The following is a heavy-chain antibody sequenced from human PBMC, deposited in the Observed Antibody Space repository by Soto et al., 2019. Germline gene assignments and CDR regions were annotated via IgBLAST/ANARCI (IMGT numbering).Heavy chain of an antibody. Sequence: PGGSLRLSCAASGFTFSNYAMSWVRQAPGKGLEWVSAISSSGGSTYYADSVKGRFTISRDNSKNTLYLQMNSLRAEDTAVYYCANEPEYYYGSGSYYKWGQGTLVTVSS. CDR2: ISSSGGST. D-gene: IGHD3-10*01. J-gene: IGHJ4*02. CDR1: GFTFSNYA. CDR3: ANEPEYYYGSGSYYK. V-gene: IGHV3-23*01.